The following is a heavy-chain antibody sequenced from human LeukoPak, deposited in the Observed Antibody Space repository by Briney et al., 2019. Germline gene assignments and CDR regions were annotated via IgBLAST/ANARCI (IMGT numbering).Heavy chain of an antibody. Sequence: PGGSLRLSCAASGFTFSSYSMNWVRQAPGKGLEWVSSISSSSSYIYYADSMKGRFTISRDNAKNSLYLQMNSLRAEDTAVYYCARDRNYDGSVYYEDDYFDYWGQGTLVTVSS. V-gene: IGHV3-21*01. J-gene: IGHJ4*02. D-gene: IGHD3-22*01. CDR2: ISSSSSYI. CDR3: ARDRNYDGSVYYEDDYFDY. CDR1: GFTFSSYS.